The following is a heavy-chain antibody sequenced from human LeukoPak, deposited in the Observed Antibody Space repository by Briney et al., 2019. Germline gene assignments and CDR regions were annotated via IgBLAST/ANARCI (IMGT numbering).Heavy chain of an antibody. CDR1: GGSFSGYY. J-gene: IGHJ5*02. CDR2: INHSGST. CDR3: ARAYPYSSSLRYNWFDP. V-gene: IGHV4-34*01. Sequence: PSETLSLTCAVYGGSFSGYYWSWIRQPPGKGPEWIGEINHSGSTNYNPSLKSRVTISVDTSKNQFSLKLSSVTAADTAVYYCARAYPYSSSLRYNWFDPWGQGTLVTVSS. D-gene: IGHD6-6*01.